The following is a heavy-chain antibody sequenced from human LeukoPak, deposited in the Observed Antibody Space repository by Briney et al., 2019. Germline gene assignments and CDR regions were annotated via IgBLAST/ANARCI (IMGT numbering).Heavy chain of an antibody. CDR2: INPSGGST. J-gene: IGHJ1*01. D-gene: IGHD3-22*01. CDR1: GYTFTSYY. V-gene: IGHV1-46*01. Sequence: ASVTVSCKASGYTFTSYYMHWVRQAPGQGLEWMGIINPSGGSTSYAQKFQDRVTLTRDTSASTAYMELNSLSSEDTAVYYCARVPLHDASGRYYPHWGQGTLVTVSS. CDR3: ARVPLHDASGRYYPH.